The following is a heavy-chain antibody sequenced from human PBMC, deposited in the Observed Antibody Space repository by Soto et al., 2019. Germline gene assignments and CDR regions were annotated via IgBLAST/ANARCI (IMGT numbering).Heavy chain of an antibody. J-gene: IGHJ4*02. CDR2: IYSGGST. D-gene: IGHD1-26*01. CDR1: GFTVSSNY. Sequence: LRLSCAASGFTVSSNYMSWVRQAPGKGLEWVSVIYSGGSTYYADSVKGRFTISRDNSKNTLYLQMNSLRAEDTAVYYCARLNSGSYVDYWGQGTLVTVSS. V-gene: IGHV3-53*01. CDR3: ARLNSGSYVDY.